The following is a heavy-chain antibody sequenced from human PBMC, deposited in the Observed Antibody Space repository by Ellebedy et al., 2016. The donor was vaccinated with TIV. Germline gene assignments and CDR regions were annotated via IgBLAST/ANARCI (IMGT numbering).Heavy chain of an antibody. CDR3: ARVLTRGTTTFDY. D-gene: IGHD1-7*01. CDR1: GSSISSGYY. V-gene: IGHV4-38-2*02. Sequence: MPSETLSLTCSVSGSSISSGYYCGWIRQPPGRGLEWIGSMYHSGSTYYSTSLKRRVTISVDTSKNKLSLRLSSVTAADTAVYYCARVLTRGTTTFDYWGQGTLVTVSS. CDR2: MYHSGST. J-gene: IGHJ4*02.